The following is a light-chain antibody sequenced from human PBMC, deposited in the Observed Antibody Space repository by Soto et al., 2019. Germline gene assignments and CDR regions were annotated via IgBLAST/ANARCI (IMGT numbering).Light chain of an antibody. V-gene: IGKV1-33*01. CDR3: QQYDNLPPYT. Sequence: DIQVTQSPSSLAVSVGDRVTITCQASRDISVYLNWYQQKPGKPPKLLVFDASNLQTGVPSRFSGSVSGTHFTFTITNLQPEDVATYYCQQYDNLPPYTFGQGTKLEI. CDR1: RDISVY. CDR2: DAS. J-gene: IGKJ2*01.